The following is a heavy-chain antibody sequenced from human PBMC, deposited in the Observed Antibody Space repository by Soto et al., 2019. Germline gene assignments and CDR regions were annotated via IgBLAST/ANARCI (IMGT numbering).Heavy chain of an antibody. CDR1: GWSFSGYY. D-gene: IGHD3-9*01. V-gene: IGHV4-34*01. CDR2: INHSGST. Sequence: PSETLSLTCAFYGWSFSGYYWSLIRQPPGKGLEWIGEINHSGSTNYNPSLKSRVTISVDTSKNQFSLKLSSVTAADTAVYYCARVLRYFPIGGPSDPWGQGTLVTVSS. CDR3: ARVLRYFPIGGPSDP. J-gene: IGHJ5*02.